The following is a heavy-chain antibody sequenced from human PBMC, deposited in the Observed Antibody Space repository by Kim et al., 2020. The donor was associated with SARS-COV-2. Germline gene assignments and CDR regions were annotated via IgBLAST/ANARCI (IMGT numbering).Heavy chain of an antibody. J-gene: IGHJ4*01. Sequence: GGSLRLSCAASGFTFSNAWMSWVRQAPGKGLEWVGRIKSKTEGGTTDYAAPVKGRFTISRDDSKNTLYMQMNSLKTEDTAVYYCTTNVAWDKYNWIFDY. CDR1: GFTFSNAW. CDR2: IKSKTEGGTT. CDR3: TTNVAWDKYNWIFDY. D-gene: IGHD1-20*01. V-gene: IGHV3-15*01.